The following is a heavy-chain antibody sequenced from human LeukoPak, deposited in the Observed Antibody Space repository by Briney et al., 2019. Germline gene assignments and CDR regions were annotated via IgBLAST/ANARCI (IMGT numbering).Heavy chain of an antibody. Sequence: ASVKVSCKASVYSFISYGVSWVRQAPAQGLEWMGWISTYTGITHYAEKFQGRVTMTADTSTTTAYMELKSLTYDNTAIYYCARDSDYGGTGYGDWLDPWCQGALVIVSS. CDR1: VYSFISYG. J-gene: IGHJ5*02. CDR3: ARDSDYGGTGYGDWLDP. D-gene: IGHD4-23*01. CDR2: ISTYTGIT. V-gene: IGHV1-18*01.